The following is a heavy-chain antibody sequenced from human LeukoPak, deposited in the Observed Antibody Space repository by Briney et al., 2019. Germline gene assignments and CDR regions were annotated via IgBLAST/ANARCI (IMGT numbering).Heavy chain of an antibody. J-gene: IGHJ6*03. CDR3: ARGIGMEWLLRPYYYYYMDV. D-gene: IGHD3-3*01. CDR1: GAPFSGYW. Sequence: PSETLSLTCAVYGAPFSGYWWYWIRQPPGKGLEWIGEINHSRITNYNPSLKSRVSISVDTSKNQFSLKLSSVTAADTAVYYCARGIGMEWLLRPYYYYYMDVWGKGTTVTVSS. V-gene: IGHV4-34*01. CDR2: INHSRIT.